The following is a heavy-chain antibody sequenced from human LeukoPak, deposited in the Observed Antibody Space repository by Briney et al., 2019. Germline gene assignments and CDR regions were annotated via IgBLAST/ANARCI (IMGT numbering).Heavy chain of an antibody. CDR3: ARRSTLYSSGRFYFDY. CDR1: RYTFTGYY. J-gene: IGHJ4*02. D-gene: IGHD6-19*01. CDR2: ISAHDGTR. V-gene: IGHV1-18*04. Sequence: ASVKVFCKASRYTFTGYYMHWVRQARGQGREWMGWISAHDGTRNYALKHEDRVTMTTDTSTSTAYMELRGLRSDDTAVYYCARRSTLYSSGRFYFDYWGQGTLVTVSS.